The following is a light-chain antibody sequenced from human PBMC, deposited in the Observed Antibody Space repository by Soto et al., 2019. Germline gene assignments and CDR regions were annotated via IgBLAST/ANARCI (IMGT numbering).Light chain of an antibody. J-gene: IGLJ1*01. CDR1: NSNIGSNT. V-gene: IGLV1-44*01. Sequence: QSVLTQPPSASGTPGQRVTISCSGSNSNIGSNTVNWYQQLPGTAPKLLIYYDNLRPSGVPARISGSKSGTSASLAIIGLQSDDEADYYCAAWDDSLNGRVFGTGTKLTVL. CDR3: AAWDDSLNGRV. CDR2: YDN.